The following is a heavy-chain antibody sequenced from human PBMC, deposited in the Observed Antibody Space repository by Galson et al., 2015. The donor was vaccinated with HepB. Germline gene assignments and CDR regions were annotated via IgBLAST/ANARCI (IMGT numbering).Heavy chain of an antibody. CDR3: AKGDIGCTNGVCPFDY. J-gene: IGHJ4*02. Sequence: SLRLSCAASGFTFSSYAMSWVRQAPGKGLEWVSAISGSGGSTYYADSVKGRFTISRDNSKNTLYLQMNSLRAEDTAVYYCAKGDIGCTNGVCPFDYWGQGTLVTVSS. CDR1: GFTFSSYA. CDR2: ISGSGGST. V-gene: IGHV3-23*01. D-gene: IGHD2-8*01.